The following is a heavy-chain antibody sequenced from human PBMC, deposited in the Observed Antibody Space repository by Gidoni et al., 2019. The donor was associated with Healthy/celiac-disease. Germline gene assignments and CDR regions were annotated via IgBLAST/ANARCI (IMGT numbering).Heavy chain of an antibody. V-gene: IGHV3-30*18. CDR3: AKDGVLGDSSGYYPPYYFDY. CDR1: GFTFSSYG. J-gene: IGHJ4*02. Sequence: QVQLVESGGGVVQPGRSLRLSCAASGFTFSSYGMHWVRQAPGKGLEWVAVISYDGSNKYYADSVKGRFTISRDNSKNTLYLQMNSLRAEDTAVYYCAKDGVLGDSSGYYPPYYFDYWGQGTLVTVSS. CDR2: ISYDGSNK. D-gene: IGHD3-22*01.